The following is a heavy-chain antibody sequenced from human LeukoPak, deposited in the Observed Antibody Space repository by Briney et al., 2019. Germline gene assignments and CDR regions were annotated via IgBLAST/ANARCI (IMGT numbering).Heavy chain of an antibody. Sequence: GGSLRLSCAASGFTFSSYWMHWVRQAPGKGLVWVSRINGDGSSTSYADSVKGRFTISRDNAKNTLYLQMNSLRAEDTAVYYCARTHATAIHYDYWGQGTLVTVSS. J-gene: IGHJ4*02. CDR2: INGDGSST. D-gene: IGHD4-17*01. CDR1: GFTFSSYW. V-gene: IGHV3-74*01. CDR3: ARTHATAIHYDY.